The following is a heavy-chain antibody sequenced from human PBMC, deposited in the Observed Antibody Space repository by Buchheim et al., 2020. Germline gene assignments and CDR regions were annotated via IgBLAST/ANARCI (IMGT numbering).Heavy chain of an antibody. Sequence: QVQLVQSGAEVKKPGASVKVSCKASGYTFTSYYNHWVRQAPGQGLEWMGIINPSGGSTTYAQKFQGRVNMTRETSTSTVYMELSSLRSEDTAVYYCARQYDQNYYGMEVWGQGTT. V-gene: IGHV1-46*01. D-gene: IGHD3-3*01. CDR2: INPSGGST. CDR1: GYTFTSYY. J-gene: IGHJ6*02. CDR3: ARQYDQNYYGMEV.